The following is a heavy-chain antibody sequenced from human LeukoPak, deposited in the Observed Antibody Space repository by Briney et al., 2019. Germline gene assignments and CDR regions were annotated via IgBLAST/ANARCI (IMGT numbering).Heavy chain of an antibody. CDR1: GFTFSDFW. Sequence: GGSLRLSCAASGFTFSDFWMSWVRQAPGKGLECVASTNEAGGDKLYVDSVKGRFTISRDNSKNSLSLQMNSLTAEDTAIYYCAIATTGRGAFGSWGQGPWSPSP. CDR2: TNEAGGDK. CDR3: AIATTGRGAFGS. V-gene: IGHV3-7*01. J-gene: IGHJ4*02. D-gene: IGHD1-1*01.